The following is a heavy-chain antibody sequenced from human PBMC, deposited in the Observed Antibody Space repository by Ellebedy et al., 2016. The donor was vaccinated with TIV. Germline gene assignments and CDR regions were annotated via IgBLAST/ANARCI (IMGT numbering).Heavy chain of an antibody. Sequence: SETLSLXCAVYGGFFSGYYWSWIRQPPGKGLEWIGEINHSGSTSYNASLKSRVTISLDTSKNQFSLKLTSVTAADTAVYYCASTYSSSWYNYWGQGTLVTVSS. CDR2: INHSGST. V-gene: IGHV4-34*01. CDR1: GGFFSGYY. J-gene: IGHJ4*02. CDR3: ASTYSSSWYNY. D-gene: IGHD6-13*01.